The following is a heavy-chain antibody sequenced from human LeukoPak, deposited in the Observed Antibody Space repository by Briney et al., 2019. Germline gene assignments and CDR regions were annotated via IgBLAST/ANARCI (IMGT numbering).Heavy chain of an antibody. CDR3: ARTSIAARGTPDY. J-gene: IGHJ4*02. CDR1: GYSISSGYY. CDR2: IYHSGST. D-gene: IGHD6-6*01. V-gene: IGHV4-38-2*01. Sequence: PSETLSLTCAVSGYSISSGYYRGWIRPPPGKGLEWIGSIYHSGSTYYNPSLKSRVTISVDTSKNLFSPKLSSVTAADTAVYYCARTSIAARGTPDYWGQGTLVTVSS.